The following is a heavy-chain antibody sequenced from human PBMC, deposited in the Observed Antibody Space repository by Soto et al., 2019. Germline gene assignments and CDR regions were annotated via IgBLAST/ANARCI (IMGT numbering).Heavy chain of an antibody. CDR2: MIPNSGDT. CDR3: AKDQYYDFWSGYYPRFDV. Sequence: ASVKVSCKASGFTFTSYDISWVRQATGQGLEWMGWMIPNSGDTGYAQRFQGRVTMTRNTSISTAYMELNSLKSEDTAVYYCAKDQYYDFWSGYYPRFDVWGKGTTVTVSS. CDR1: GFTFTSYD. J-gene: IGHJ6*04. V-gene: IGHV1-8*01. D-gene: IGHD3-3*01.